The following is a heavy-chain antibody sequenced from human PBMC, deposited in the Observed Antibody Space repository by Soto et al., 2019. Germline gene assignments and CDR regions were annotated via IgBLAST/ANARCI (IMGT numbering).Heavy chain of an antibody. J-gene: IGHJ4*02. CDR2: IVPMFGTS. D-gene: IGHD3-3*01. Sequence: QERLVQSGAEVRKPGSSVKVSCKVTGGTSTRYAINWVRQAPGQGLEWMGGIVPMFGTSKYAQKFQGRVTITADTSTNIAYMELRTLRSEDTAVYFCNRGSEYDFWSGYLWGQGTLVSVSS. CDR3: NRGSEYDFWSGYL. CDR1: GGTSTRYA. V-gene: IGHV1-69*06.